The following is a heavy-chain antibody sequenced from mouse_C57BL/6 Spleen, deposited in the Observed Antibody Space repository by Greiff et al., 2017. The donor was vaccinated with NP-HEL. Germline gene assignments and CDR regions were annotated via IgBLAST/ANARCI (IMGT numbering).Heavy chain of an antibody. J-gene: IGHJ2*01. CDR3: PRMARTIN. CDR2: INSNGGST. CDR1: GFTFSSYG. Sequence: EVQRVESGGGLVQPGGSLKLSCAASGFTFSSYGMSWVRQTPDKRLELVATINSNGGSTYYPDSVKGRFTISRDNAKNTLYLQMSSVKSEETAMYYYPRMARTINWGKGTTLTVSS. V-gene: IGHV5-6-3*01.